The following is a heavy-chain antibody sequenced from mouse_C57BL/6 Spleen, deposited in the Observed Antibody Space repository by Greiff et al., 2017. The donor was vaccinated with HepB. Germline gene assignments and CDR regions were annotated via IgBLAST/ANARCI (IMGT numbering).Heavy chain of an antibody. CDR2: IEPDDGKI. Sequence: VQLQQSGAELVKPGASVKLSCTASGFNIKDYYMHWVKQRTQQGLEWIGRIEPDDGKIKYAPKFQGKATITADTSSNTAYLQLSSLTSEDTAVYYDARWDDSFDYWSQGTTLTVTS. D-gene: IGHD2-4*01. CDR3: ARWDDSFDY. CDR1: GFNIKDYY. V-gene: IGHV14-2*01. J-gene: IGHJ2*01.